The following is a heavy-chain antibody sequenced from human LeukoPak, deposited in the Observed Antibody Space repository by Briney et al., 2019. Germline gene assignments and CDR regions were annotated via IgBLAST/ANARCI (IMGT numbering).Heavy chain of an antibody. CDR1: GFTFDDYA. CDR2: ISWNSGSI. Sequence: GRSLRLSCAASGFTFDDYAMHWVRHAPGKGLEWVSGISWNSGSIGYADSVKGRFTISRDNAKNSLYLQMNSLRAEDTALYYCAKGNYYDSSGYLDYWGQGTLVTVSS. V-gene: IGHV3-9*01. CDR3: AKGNYYDSSGYLDY. D-gene: IGHD3-22*01. J-gene: IGHJ4*02.